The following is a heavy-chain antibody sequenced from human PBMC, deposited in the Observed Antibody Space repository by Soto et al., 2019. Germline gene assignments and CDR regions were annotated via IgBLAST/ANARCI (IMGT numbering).Heavy chain of an antibody. D-gene: IGHD1-26*01. CDR3: VSGSYPHYFDY. Sequence: PSETLSLTCAVYGGSFSGYYWSWIRQPPGKGLEWIGEINHSGSTNYNPSLKSRVTISVDTSKNQFSLKLSSVTAADTAVYYCVSGSYPHYFDYWGQGTRVTVS. CDR1: GGSFSGYY. V-gene: IGHV4-34*01. CDR2: INHSGST. J-gene: IGHJ4*02.